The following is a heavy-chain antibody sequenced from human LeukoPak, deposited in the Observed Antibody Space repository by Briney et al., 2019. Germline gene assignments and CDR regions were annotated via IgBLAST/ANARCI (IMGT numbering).Heavy chain of an antibody. V-gene: IGHV1-8*01. Sequence: GASVKVSCKASGYTFTSYDINWVRQATGQGLEWMGWMNPNSGNTGYAQKFQGRVTMTRNTSISTAYMELSSLRSEDTAVYYCARVYPKWGDSSSAVAFDIWGQGTMVTVSS. J-gene: IGHJ3*02. CDR3: ARVYPKWGDSSSAVAFDI. CDR1: GYTFTSYD. CDR2: MNPNSGNT. D-gene: IGHD6-6*01.